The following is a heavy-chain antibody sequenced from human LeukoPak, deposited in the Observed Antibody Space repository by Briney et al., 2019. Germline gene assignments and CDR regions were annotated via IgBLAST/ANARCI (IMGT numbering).Heavy chain of an antibody. CDR1: GFTFSSYS. D-gene: IGHD6-6*01. CDR2: ISSSSSYI. Sequence: GGSLRLSCAASGFTFSSYSMNWVRQAPGKGLEWVSSISSSSSYIYYADSVKGRFTISRDNAKNSLYLQMNSLRAEDRAVYYCARDYSSSYYYYNMDVWGKGTTVTVSS. CDR3: ARDYSSSYYYYNMDV. V-gene: IGHV3-21*01. J-gene: IGHJ6*03.